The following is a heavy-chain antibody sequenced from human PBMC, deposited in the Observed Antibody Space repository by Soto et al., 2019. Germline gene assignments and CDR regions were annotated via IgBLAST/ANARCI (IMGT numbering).Heavy chain of an antibody. CDR3: ATDGATVVKDYYYGMDV. D-gene: IGHD4-17*01. J-gene: IGHJ6*02. CDR2: FDPEDGET. CDR1: GYTLTELS. V-gene: IGHV1-24*01. Sequence: QVQLVQSGAEVKKPGASVKVSCKVSGYTLTELSMHWVRQAPGKGLEWMGGFDPEDGETIYAQKFQGRVTMTEDTSTDPADMELSSLRSEDTAVYYCATDGATVVKDYYYGMDVWGQGTTVTVAS.